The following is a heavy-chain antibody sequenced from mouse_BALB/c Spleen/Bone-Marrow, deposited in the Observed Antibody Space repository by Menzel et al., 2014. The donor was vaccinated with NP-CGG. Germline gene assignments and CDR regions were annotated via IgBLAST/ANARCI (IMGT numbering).Heavy chain of an antibody. CDR3: TRDDGGFAY. CDR1: GYTFTSYW. D-gene: IGHD1-1*02. J-gene: IGHJ3*01. CDR2: IYPSDSYT. Sequence: VQLVESGTDLVRPGASVKLSCKASGYTFTSYWINWVKPRPGQGLEWIGNIYPSDSYTNYNQKFKDKATLTVDKSSSTAYMHLSSPTSEDSAVYYCTRDDGGFAYWGQGTLVTVSA. V-gene: IGHV1-69*02.